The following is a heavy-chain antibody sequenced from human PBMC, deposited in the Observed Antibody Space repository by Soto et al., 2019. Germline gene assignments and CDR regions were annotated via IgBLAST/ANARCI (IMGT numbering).Heavy chain of an antibody. V-gene: IGHV1-3*01. Sequence: GASVKVSCKASGYTFTSYAMHWVRQAPGQRLEWMGWINAGNGNTKYSQKFQGRVTITRDTSASTAYMELSSLRSEDTAVYYCARELTDSSGPRYFQHWGQGTLVTVSS. CDR3: ARELTDSSGPRYFQH. CDR2: INAGNGNT. J-gene: IGHJ1*01. D-gene: IGHD3-22*01. CDR1: GYTFTSYA.